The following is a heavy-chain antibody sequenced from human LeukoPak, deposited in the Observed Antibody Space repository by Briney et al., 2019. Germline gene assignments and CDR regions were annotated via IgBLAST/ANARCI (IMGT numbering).Heavy chain of an antibody. CDR3: ARDRRYCSSTSCPLGY. Sequence: PGGSLRLSCAASGFTFSSYSMNWVRQAPGKGLEWVSSISSSSYIYYADSVKGRFTISRDNAKNSLYLQMNSLRAEDTAVYYCARDRRYCSSTSCPLGYWGQGTLVTVSS. J-gene: IGHJ4*02. D-gene: IGHD2-2*01. CDR2: ISSSSYI. CDR1: GFTFSSYS. V-gene: IGHV3-21*01.